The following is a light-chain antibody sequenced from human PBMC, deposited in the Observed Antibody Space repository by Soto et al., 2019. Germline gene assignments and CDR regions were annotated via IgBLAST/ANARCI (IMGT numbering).Light chain of an antibody. CDR2: GAS. V-gene: IGKV3-20*01. Sequence: EIVLTQSPGTLSLSPGEGATLSCRASQSVSSSYLAWYQQKPGQAPRLLIYGASSRATGIPERFSGSGSGTDFTLTISRLEPEDFAVYFYQQYGSSPPWTFGQGTEVEI. CDR3: QQYGSSPPWT. J-gene: IGKJ1*01. CDR1: QSVSSSY.